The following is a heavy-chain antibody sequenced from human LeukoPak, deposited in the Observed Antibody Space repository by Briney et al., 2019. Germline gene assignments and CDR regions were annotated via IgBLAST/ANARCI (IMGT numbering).Heavy chain of an antibody. Sequence: AETLSLTCTVSGGSISSYYWNWIRQPPGKGLEWIGYLYTTGSANYNGSTNYNPSLKSRVTISVDTSKNQFSLKLSSVTAADTAVYYCARHSSRAFPFDYWGQGTLITVSS. V-gene: IGHV4-4*09. J-gene: IGHJ4*02. CDR3: ARHSSRAFPFDY. D-gene: IGHD3-3*02. CDR1: GGSISSYY. CDR2: LYTTGSANYNGST.